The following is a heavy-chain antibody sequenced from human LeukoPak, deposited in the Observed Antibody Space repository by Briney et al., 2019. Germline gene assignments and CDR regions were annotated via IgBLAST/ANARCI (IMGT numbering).Heavy chain of an antibody. J-gene: IGHJ4*02. Sequence: GGSLRLSCAASGFTVSSNYMSWVRQAPGKGLEWVSCIYSGGSTYYADSVKGRFTISRDNSKNTVFLQMNSLRAEDTAMYYCARGGWTYGRYYYFDYWDQGSLVTVSS. D-gene: IGHD1-26*01. CDR1: GFTVSSNY. V-gene: IGHV3-53*01. CDR2: IYSGGST. CDR3: ARGGWTYGRYYYFDY.